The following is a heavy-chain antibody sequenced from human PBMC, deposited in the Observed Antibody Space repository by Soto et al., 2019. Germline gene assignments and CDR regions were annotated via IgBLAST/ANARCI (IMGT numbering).Heavy chain of an antibody. V-gene: IGHV3-74*01. CDR2: INSEWSST. D-gene: IGHD2-15*01. CDR3: VRTSLVVAAATREDY. Sequence: EVQLVESGGGLVQPGGSLRLSCAASGFTFSSYWMHCVRQAPGKGLVWVSRINSEWSSTSYADSVKDRFTISRDNAKITLYLPMNSLRAEDTAVYYCVRTSLVVAAATREDYWGQGTLVTVYS. J-gene: IGHJ4*02. CDR1: GFTFSSYW.